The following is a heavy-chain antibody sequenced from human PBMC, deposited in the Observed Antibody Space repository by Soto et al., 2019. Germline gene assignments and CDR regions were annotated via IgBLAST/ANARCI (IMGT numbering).Heavy chain of an antibody. CDR2: ISPYSENT. CDR3: ARDTYFDNSGYYYDY. Sequence: GASVKVSCKASTYTFTTYGISWVRQAPGQGLEWMGWISPYSENTNYARKFQDRVTLTTDTSTSTAYMELRSLRSDDTAVYFCARDTYFDNSGYYYDYWGQGTLVTVSS. CDR1: TYTFTTYG. J-gene: IGHJ4*02. D-gene: IGHD3-22*01. V-gene: IGHV1-18*01.